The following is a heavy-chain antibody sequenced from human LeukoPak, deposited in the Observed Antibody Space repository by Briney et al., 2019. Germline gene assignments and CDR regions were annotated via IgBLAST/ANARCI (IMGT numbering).Heavy chain of an antibody. CDR1: GFTFSDYY. D-gene: IGHD3-3*01. Sequence: GGSLRLSCAASGFTFSDYYMSWIRQAPGKGLEWVSYISSSGSTIYYADSVKGRFTISRDNAKNSLYLQMNSLRAEDTAVYYCARDSPPYYDFWSGYCDYWGQGTLVTVSS. V-gene: IGHV3-11*04. CDR3: ARDSPPYYDFWSGYCDY. J-gene: IGHJ4*02. CDR2: ISSSGSTI.